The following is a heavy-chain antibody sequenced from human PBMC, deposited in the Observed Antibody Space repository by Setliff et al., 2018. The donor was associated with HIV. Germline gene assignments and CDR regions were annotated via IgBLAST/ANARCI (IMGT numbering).Heavy chain of an antibody. CDR1: GFTFSSYW. CDR3: ARDDSNGNTDAFDI. Sequence: GGSLRLSCAASGFTFSSYWMSWVRQAPGKGLQWVADIKQDGSKAYYMDSVKGRFTISRDNPKNSLYLQMTSLRAEDTAVYYCARDDSNGNTDAFDIWGQGTTVTVSS. V-gene: IGHV3-7*04. D-gene: IGHD5-18*01. CDR2: IKQDGSKA. J-gene: IGHJ3*02.